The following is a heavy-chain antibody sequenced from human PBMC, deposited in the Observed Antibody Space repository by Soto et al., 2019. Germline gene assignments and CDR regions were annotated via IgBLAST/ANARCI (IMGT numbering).Heavy chain of an antibody. CDR1: GFTFRSYV. Sequence: EVQLLESGGGLVQPGGSLRLSCEASGFTFRSYVMTWVRQAPGKGLEWLSGIGTSGGRTYYADSVKGRFTISRDNSKNTLYLQMNSLRAEDTAVYYCAKDYVGTVPDAFDIWGPGTMVTVSS. V-gene: IGHV3-23*01. J-gene: IGHJ3*02. CDR3: AKDYVGTVPDAFDI. D-gene: IGHD4-17*01. CDR2: IGTSGGRT.